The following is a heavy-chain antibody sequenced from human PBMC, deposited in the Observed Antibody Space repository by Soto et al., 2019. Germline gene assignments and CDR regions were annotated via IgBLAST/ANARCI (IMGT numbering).Heavy chain of an antibody. CDR2: IFNRGSA. D-gene: IGHD4-17*01. CDR3: ARTEYGDLYYFDL. Sequence: SETLSLTCTFSCASTTSYYWSWLRQSSEKGLEWIGYIFNRGSAKYNPSLESRVFMSLDTSRNQFSLKLDSVTAADTAVYYCARTEYGDLYYFDLWGQGTLVTVSS. CDR1: CASTTSYY. J-gene: IGHJ4*02. V-gene: IGHV4-59*01.